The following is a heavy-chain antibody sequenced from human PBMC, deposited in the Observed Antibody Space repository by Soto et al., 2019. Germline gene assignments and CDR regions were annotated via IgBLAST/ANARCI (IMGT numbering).Heavy chain of an antibody. CDR1: GFTFSSYA. J-gene: IGHJ6*02. D-gene: IGHD3-22*01. V-gene: IGHV3-23*01. CDR3: AKAFRYYYDSSGTLYGMDV. CDR2: ISGSGGST. Sequence: GGSLRLSCAASGFTFSSYAMSWVRQAPGKGLEWVSAISGSGGSTYYADSVKGRFTISRDNSKNTLYLQMNSLRAEDTAVYYCAKAFRYYYDSSGTLYGMDVWGQGTTVTVSS.